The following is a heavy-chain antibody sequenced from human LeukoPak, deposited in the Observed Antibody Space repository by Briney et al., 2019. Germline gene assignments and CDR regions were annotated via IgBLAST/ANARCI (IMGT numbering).Heavy chain of an antibody. D-gene: IGHD2-8*01. CDR3: ARRTFSYCTNGVCFDY. CDR1: GYSFTDYA. CDR2: INTNTGNP. Sequence: ASVKVSCKASGYSFTDYAMNWVRQAPGQGLEWMGWINTNTGNPTYAQGFTGRFVFSLDTSVSTAYLQISSLKAEDTAVYYCARRTFSYCTNGVCFDYWGQGTLVTVSS. V-gene: IGHV7-4-1*02. J-gene: IGHJ4*02.